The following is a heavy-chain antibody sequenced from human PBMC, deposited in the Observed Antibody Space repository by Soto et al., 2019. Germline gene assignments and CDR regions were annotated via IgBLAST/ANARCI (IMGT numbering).Heavy chain of an antibody. V-gene: IGHV4-59*01. CDR1: GGSISSYC. CDR3: ARSRGLLRLGELSSYYYYYGMDV. Sequence: SETLSLTCTVSGGSISSYCGSWIRQPPGKGLEWIGYIYYSGSTNYNPSLKSRVTISVDTSKNQFSLKLSSVTAADTAVYYCARSRGLLRLGELSSYYYYYGMDVWGQGTTVTVSS. CDR2: IYYSGST. D-gene: IGHD3-16*02. J-gene: IGHJ6*02.